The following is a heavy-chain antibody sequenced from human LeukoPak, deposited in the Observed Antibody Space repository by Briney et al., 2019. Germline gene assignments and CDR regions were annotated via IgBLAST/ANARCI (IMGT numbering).Heavy chain of an antibody. Sequence: SETLSLTCTVFDDSITISYWTWIPQPPGKGLEWIGYVDHTGSTKFNPSLNGRVSISRDTSKNQFSLKLSSVTAADTAVYYCARVIEYSSSLFIDFWGQETLVSVS. CDR1: DDSITISY. CDR3: ARVIEYSSSLFIDF. J-gene: IGHJ4*02. CDR2: VDHTGST. V-gene: IGHV4-59*12. D-gene: IGHD6-6*01.